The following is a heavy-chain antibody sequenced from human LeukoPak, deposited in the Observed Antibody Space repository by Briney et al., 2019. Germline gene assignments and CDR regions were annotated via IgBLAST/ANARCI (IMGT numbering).Heavy chain of an antibody. J-gene: IGHJ3*02. CDR1: GGSISSGSYY. CDR3: ARRELLDAFDI. CDR2: IYTSGST. Sequence: SQTLSLTCTVSGGSISSGSYYWSWIRQPAGKGLEWIGRIYTSGSTNHNPSLKSRVTISVDTSKNQFSLKLSSVTAADTAVYYCARRELLDAFDIWGQGTMVTVSS. D-gene: IGHD1-26*01. V-gene: IGHV4-61*02.